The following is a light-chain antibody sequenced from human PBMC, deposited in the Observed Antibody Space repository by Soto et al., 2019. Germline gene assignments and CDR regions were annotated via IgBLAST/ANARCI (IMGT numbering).Light chain of an antibody. CDR1: SSNIGTNS. CDR3: TAWDDNLSLVV. CDR2: SNN. Sequence: QSVLTQPPSASGTPGQRVTISCSGSSSNIGTNSVNWYQQLPETAPKLLIYSNNQRPSGVPDRFSGSKSGTSASLAISGLHSEDEADSYCTAWDDNLSLVVFGGGTKLTVL. J-gene: IGLJ2*01. V-gene: IGLV1-44*01.